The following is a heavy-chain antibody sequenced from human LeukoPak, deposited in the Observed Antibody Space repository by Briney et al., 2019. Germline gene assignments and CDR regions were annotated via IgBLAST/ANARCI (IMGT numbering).Heavy chain of an antibody. CDR3: ASLGYSKGYYYGMDV. V-gene: IGHV3-74*01. D-gene: IGHD4-11*01. J-gene: IGHJ6*02. Sequence: GWSLRLSCAASGFTFSSYWMHWVRQAPGKGLVWVSRINSDGSSTSYADSVKGRFTISRDNAKNTLFLQMNSLRAEDTAVYYCASLGYSKGYYYGMDVWGQGTTVTVSS. CDR1: GFTFSSYW. CDR2: INSDGSST.